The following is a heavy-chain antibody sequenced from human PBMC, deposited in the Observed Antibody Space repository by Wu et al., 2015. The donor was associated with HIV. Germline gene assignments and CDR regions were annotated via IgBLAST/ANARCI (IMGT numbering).Heavy chain of an antibody. CDR1: NYTFNNYA. CDR3: ARNQKYSHPSYYYYYYMTS. CDR2: ISIYTGNT. Sequence: QAKLVQSGAEVKKPGASVKVSCKASNYTFNNYAINWVRQAPGHGLEWMGRISIYTGNTNYEEKFQDRVTMTADPSTKTAYMEVRRLRSDDTAVYYCARNQKYSHPSYYYYYYMTSGARDHGHRLL. J-gene: IGHJ6*03. D-gene: IGHD5-12*01. V-gene: IGHV1-18*01.